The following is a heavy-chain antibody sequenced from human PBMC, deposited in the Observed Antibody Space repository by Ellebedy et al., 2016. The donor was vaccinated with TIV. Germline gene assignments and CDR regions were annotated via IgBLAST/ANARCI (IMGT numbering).Heavy chain of an antibody. J-gene: IGHJ5*02. Sequence: SETLSLXCAVYGGSFSGYYWSWIRQPPGKGLEWIGEINHSGSTNYNPSLKSRVTISVDTSKNQFSLKLSSVTAADTAVYYCARGAPYQLLFLPRPGDNWFDPWGQGTLVTVSS. CDR1: GGSFSGYY. V-gene: IGHV4-34*01. CDR3: ARGAPYQLLFLPRPGDNWFDP. D-gene: IGHD2-2*01. CDR2: INHSGST.